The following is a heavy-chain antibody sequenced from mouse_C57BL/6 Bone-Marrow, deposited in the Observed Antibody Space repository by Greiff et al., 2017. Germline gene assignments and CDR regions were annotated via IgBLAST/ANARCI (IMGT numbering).Heavy chain of an antibody. D-gene: IGHD1-1*01. CDR3: ARSDYGSSYGFAY. J-gene: IGHJ3*01. CDR1: GFTFSSYA. CDR2: ISDGGSYT. Sequence: EVKVVESGGGLVKPGGSLKLSCAASGFTFSSYAMSWVRQTPEKRLEWVATISDGGSYTYYPDNVKGRFTISRDNAKNNLYLQMSQLKSEDTAMYYCARSDYGSSYGFAYWGQGTLVTVSA. V-gene: IGHV5-4*03.